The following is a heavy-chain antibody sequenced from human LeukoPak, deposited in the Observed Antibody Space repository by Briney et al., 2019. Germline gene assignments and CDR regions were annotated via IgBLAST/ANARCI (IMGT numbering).Heavy chain of an antibody. V-gene: IGHV3-20*04. CDR3: ARDPRDRSGYYYANY. CDR2: INWNGVST. J-gene: IGHJ4*02. CDR1: GFTFDDYG. D-gene: IGHD3-22*01. Sequence: SGGSLRLSCAASGFTFDDYGMNWVRQAPGKGLEWVSGINWNGVSTGYADSVKGRFTISRDNARNSLYLQMNSLRAEDTALYYCARDPRDRSGYYYANYWGQGALVTVSS.